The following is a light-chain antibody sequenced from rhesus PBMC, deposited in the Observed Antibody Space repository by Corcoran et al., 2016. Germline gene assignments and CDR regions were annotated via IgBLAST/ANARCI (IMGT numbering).Light chain of an antibody. V-gene: IGLV3S11*01. J-gene: IGLJ1*01. CDR1: SLKTYY. CDR3: CSWDSSVNHNI. CDR2: GNT. Sequence: SSGLTQEPELSVALGHTVGMTCQGDSLKTYYASRYHQKPGQVPVLVIYGNTNRPSVILGRFYGSWSGNTGSLTITGAQVEDEADYYCCSWDSSVNHNIFGGGTRLTVL.